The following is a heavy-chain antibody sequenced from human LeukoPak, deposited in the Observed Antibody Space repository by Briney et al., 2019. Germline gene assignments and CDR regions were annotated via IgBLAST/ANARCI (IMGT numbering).Heavy chain of an antibody. CDR1: GFTFSNAW. Sequence: GGSLRLSCAASGFTFSNAWMSWVRQAPGKGLEWVGRIKSKTDGGTTDYAAPVKGRFTISRDDSKNTLYLRMNSLKTEDTAVYYCTTDHIAVAGTAYYFDYWGQGTLVTVSS. CDR2: IKSKTDGGTT. J-gene: IGHJ4*02. V-gene: IGHV3-15*01. D-gene: IGHD6-19*01. CDR3: TTDHIAVAGTAYYFDY.